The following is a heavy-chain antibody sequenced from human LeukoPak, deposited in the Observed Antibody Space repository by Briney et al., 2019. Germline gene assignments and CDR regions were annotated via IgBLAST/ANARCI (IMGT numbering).Heavy chain of an antibody. CDR3: AKDISIFGVVIIAFDY. D-gene: IGHD3-3*01. Sequence: AISGSGGSTYYGDSVKGRFTISRDNSKNTLYLQMNSLRAEDTAVYYCAKDISIFGVVIIAFDYWGQGTLVTVSS. J-gene: IGHJ4*02. V-gene: IGHV3-23*01. CDR2: ISGSGGST.